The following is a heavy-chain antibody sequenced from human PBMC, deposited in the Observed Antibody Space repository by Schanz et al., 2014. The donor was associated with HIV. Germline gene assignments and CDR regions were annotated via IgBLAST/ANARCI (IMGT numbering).Heavy chain of an antibody. D-gene: IGHD6-6*01. CDR3: ASTVYPYSSSSDYYYGMDV. J-gene: IGHJ6*02. Sequence: EVQLVESGGGLVRPGGSLTLSCVASGFKFTDSWMHWVRQVPGKGPVWVARIKYNGSTKEYADSVKGRFAISRDNAKNTVYLQMDSLRAEDTAVYYCASTVYPYSSSSDYYYGMDVWGQGTTVTVSS. CDR2: IKYNGSTK. CDR1: GFKFTDSW. V-gene: IGHV3-74*01.